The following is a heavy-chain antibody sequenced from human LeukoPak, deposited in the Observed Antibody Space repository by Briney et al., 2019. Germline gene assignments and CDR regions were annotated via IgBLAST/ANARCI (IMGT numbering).Heavy chain of an antibody. Sequence: ASVKVSCKASGYTFTSYGISWVRQAPGQGLEWMGWISAYNGNTNYAQKLQGRVTMTTDTSTSTAYMELRSLRSDDTAVYYCARDRVRYGSGSYPLGWFDPWGQGTLVTVSS. D-gene: IGHD3-10*01. J-gene: IGHJ5*02. V-gene: IGHV1-18*01. CDR3: ARDRVRYGSGSYPLGWFDP. CDR1: GYTFTSYG. CDR2: ISAYNGNT.